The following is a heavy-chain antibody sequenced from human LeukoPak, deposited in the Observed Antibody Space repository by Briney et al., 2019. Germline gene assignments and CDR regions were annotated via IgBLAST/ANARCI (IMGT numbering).Heavy chain of an antibody. Sequence: PGGSLRLSCAGSGFIFSNYGIHWVRQAPGKGLEWVAFIRGGQNNEYYADSVKGRFTISRDNSQRSLFLQMNTLRPEDTGVYYCAKSRAPTANPDAFDVWGQGTMVTVSS. D-gene: IGHD4/OR15-4a*01. V-gene: IGHV3-30*02. CDR3: AKSRAPTANPDAFDV. J-gene: IGHJ3*01. CDR1: GFIFSNYG. CDR2: IRGGQNNE.